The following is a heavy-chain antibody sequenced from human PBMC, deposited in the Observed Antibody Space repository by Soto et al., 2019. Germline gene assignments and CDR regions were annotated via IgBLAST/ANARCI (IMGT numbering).Heavy chain of an antibody. CDR1: GFTFSSYA. J-gene: IGHJ4*02. Sequence: EVQLLESGGGLVQPGGSLRLSCAASGFTFSSYAMSWVRQAPGKGLEWVSAISGSGGSTFYADSMKGRFPISRDNSKNTRHLQMNNVRAEDTAVYYCAKGRSYRDMVTVPAARISPDYWGQGTLVTVSS. V-gene: IGHV3-23*01. D-gene: IGHD2-2*01. CDR3: AKGRSYRDMVTVPAARISPDY. CDR2: ISGSGGST.